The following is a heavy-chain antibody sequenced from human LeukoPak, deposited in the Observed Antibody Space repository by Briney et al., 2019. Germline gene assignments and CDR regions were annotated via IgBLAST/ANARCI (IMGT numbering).Heavy chain of an antibody. CDR3: AKNSGYSWQYFFDY. Sequence: PGGSLRLSCAASGFTFINYAMSWVRQAPGKGLEWVSAISGGGGPTYYAGSVKGRFTISRDNSKNTLYLQMNSLRAEDAAVYFCAKNSGYSWQYFFDYWGQGTLVTVSS. V-gene: IGHV3-23*01. CDR2: ISGGGGPT. CDR1: GFTFINYA. J-gene: IGHJ4*02. D-gene: IGHD6-25*01.